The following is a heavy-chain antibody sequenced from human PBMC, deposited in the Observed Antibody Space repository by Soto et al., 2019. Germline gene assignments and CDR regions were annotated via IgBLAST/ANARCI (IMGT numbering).Heavy chain of an antibody. D-gene: IGHD5-18*01. J-gene: IGHJ4*02. CDR3: ARLGYSYGYVVFDY. Sequence: PSETLSLTCTVSGGSISSSSYYWGWIRQPPGKGLEWIGSIYYSGSTYYNPSLKSRVTISVDTSKNQFSLKLSSVTAADTAVYYCARLGYSYGYVVFDYWGQGTLVPVSS. CDR2: IYYSGST. CDR1: GGSISSSSYY. V-gene: IGHV4-39*01.